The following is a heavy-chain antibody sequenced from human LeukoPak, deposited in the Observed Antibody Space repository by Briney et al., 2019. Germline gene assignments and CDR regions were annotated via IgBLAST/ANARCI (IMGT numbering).Heavy chain of an antibody. CDR1: GFTFTSSA. D-gene: IGHD2-2*01. Sequence: GGSLRLSCAASGFTFTSSAMHWVRQASGKGLEWVGNIRSKVDNYATGYAASVKGRFTISRDDSQNTAYLQLNSLKTEDTAVYYCVGRCTSCARYFDLWGRGTLVTVSS. CDR3: VGRCTSCARYFDL. J-gene: IGHJ2*01. V-gene: IGHV3-73*01. CDR2: IRSKVDNYAT.